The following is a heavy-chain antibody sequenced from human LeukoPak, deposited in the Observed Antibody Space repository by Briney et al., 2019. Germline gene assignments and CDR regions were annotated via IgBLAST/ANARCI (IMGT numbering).Heavy chain of an antibody. Sequence: RINSDGSSTSYADSVKGRFTISRDNAKNTLYLQMNSLRDEDTAVYYCARAQAVAGTGGFDPWGQGTLVTVSS. D-gene: IGHD6-19*01. CDR2: INSDGSST. J-gene: IGHJ5*02. V-gene: IGHV3-74*01. CDR3: ARAQAVAGTGGFDP.